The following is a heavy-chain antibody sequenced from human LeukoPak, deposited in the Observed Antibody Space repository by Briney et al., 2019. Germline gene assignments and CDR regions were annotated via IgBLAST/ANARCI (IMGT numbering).Heavy chain of an antibody. CDR1: GYTFTDDY. CDR2: ISAYNGNT. D-gene: IGHD3-10*01. CDR3: ARDIWFDY. V-gene: IGHV1-18*04. J-gene: IGHJ4*02. Sequence: ASVKISCKVSGYTFTDDYMHWVRQAPGQGLEWMGWISAYNGNTNYAQKLQGRVTMTTDTSTSTAYMELRSLRSDDTAVYYCARDIWFDYWGQGTLLTVSS.